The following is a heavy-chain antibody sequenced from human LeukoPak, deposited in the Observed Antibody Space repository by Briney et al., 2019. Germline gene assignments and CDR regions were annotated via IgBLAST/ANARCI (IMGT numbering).Heavy chain of an antibody. V-gene: IGHV4-38-2*02. Sequence: SETLSLTCAVSGFSISSSYYWGWIRQPPRKGLEWIGSIYHSGSTYYNPSLKSRVTISLDTSKNQFSLNLSSVTAADTAVYYCARDRMNIAVAGKFDYWGQGTLVTVSS. D-gene: IGHD6-19*01. CDR1: GFSISSSYY. CDR2: IYHSGST. J-gene: IGHJ4*02. CDR3: ARDRMNIAVAGKFDY.